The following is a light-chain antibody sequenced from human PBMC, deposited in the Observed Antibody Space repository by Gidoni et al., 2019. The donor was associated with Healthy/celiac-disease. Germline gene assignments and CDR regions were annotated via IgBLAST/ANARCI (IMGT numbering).Light chain of an antibody. CDR2: LGA. Sequence: DIVMTQSPLSLPVTPGEPASISCRSSQSLLHINGYNYLYWYLQKPAQSPQLLIYLGANPASGVPDRFSGSGSGTDFTLKISRVEAEDVGVYYCMQALQTPRTFGGGTKVEIK. V-gene: IGKV2-28*01. CDR1: QSLLHINGYNY. CDR3: MQALQTPRT. J-gene: IGKJ4*01.